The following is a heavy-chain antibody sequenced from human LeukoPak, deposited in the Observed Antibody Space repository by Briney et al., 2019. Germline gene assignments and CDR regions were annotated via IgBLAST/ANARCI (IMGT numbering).Heavy chain of an antibody. D-gene: IGHD3/OR15-3a*01. CDR3: ARGGLDPKGWYFDL. CDR1: GGTFSSYA. J-gene: IGHJ2*01. CDR2: IIPIFGTA. Sequence: GASVKVSCKASGGTFSSYAISWVRQAPGQGLEWMGGIIPIFGTANYAQKFQGRVTITTDESTSTAYMELSSLRSEDTAVYYCARGGLDPKGWYFDLWGRGTQVTVSS. V-gene: IGHV1-69*05.